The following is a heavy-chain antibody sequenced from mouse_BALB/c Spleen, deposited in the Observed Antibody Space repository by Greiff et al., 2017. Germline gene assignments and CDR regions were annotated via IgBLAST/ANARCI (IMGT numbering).Heavy chain of an antibody. Sequence: VQLKESGAELVRPGALVKLSCKASGFNIKDYYMHWVKQRPEQGLEWIGWIDPENGNTIYDPKFQGKASITADTSSNTAYLQLSSLTSEDTAVYYCARVGYYYFDYWGQGTTLTVSS. V-gene: IGHV14-1*02. D-gene: IGHD2-3*01. J-gene: IGHJ2*01. CDR2: IDPENGNT. CDR3: ARVGYYYFDY. CDR1: GFNIKDYY.